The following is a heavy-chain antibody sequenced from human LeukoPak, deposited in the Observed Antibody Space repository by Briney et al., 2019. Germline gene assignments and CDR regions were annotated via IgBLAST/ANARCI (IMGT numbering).Heavy chain of an antibody. Sequence: GGSLRLSCAASGFTFSSYGMHWVRQAPGKGLEWVAVISYDGSNKYYADSVKGRFTISRDNSKNTLYLQMNSLRAEDTAVYYCAKTLGAYSSGCYYWGQGTLVAVS. CDR2: ISYDGSNK. D-gene: IGHD6-19*01. J-gene: IGHJ4*02. V-gene: IGHV3-30*18. CDR3: AKTLGAYSSGCYY. CDR1: GFTFSSYG.